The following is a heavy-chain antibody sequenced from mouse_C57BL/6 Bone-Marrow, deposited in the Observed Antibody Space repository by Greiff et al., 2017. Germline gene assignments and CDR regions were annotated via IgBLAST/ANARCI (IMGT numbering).Heavy chain of an antibody. V-gene: IGHV1-64*01. CDR2: IHPNSGST. D-gene: IGHD3-2*02. CDR1: GYTFTSYW. CDR3: ATSCQIRLLDY. J-gene: IGHJ2*01. Sequence: QVQLQQPGAELVKPGASVKLSCKASGYTFTSYWMHWVKQRPGQGLEWIGMIHPNSGSTNYNEKFKSKATLTVDKSSSTAYMQLSSLTSEDSAVYYCATSCQIRLLDYWGQGTTLTVSA.